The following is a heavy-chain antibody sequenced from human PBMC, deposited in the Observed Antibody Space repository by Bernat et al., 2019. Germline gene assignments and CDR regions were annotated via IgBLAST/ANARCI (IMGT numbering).Heavy chain of an antibody. CDR2: IYYSGST. D-gene: IGHD6-13*01. J-gene: IGHJ4*02. CDR3: ARQRSSSWYSPFEY. V-gene: IGHV4-39*01. CDR1: GGSISSSSYY. Sequence: QLQLQESGPGLVKPSETLSLTCTVSGGSISSSSYYWGWIRQPPGKGLEWIGSIYYSGSTYYNASLKSRVTISVDKSKNQFSLKLSSVTAADTAVYYCARQRSSSWYSPFEYWGQGTLVTVSS.